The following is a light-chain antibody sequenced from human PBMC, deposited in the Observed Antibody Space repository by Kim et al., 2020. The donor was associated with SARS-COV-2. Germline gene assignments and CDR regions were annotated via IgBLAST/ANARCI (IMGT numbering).Light chain of an antibody. CDR1: QTVPNDC. CDR2: GSS. V-gene: IGKV3-20*01. Sequence: IMMTQSPGTLSLSPGEGATLSCRASQTVPNDCLAWFQQKPGQSPRLLIYGSSIRATGISDRFSGGGFETDFTLTINRVEPEDSAVYYCQQYATSPVTFCQGTKLEI. J-gene: IGKJ2*01. CDR3: QQYATSPVT.